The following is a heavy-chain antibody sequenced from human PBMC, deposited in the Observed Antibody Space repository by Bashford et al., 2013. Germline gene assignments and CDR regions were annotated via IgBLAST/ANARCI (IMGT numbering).Heavy chain of an antibody. V-gene: IGHV1-46*01. Sequence: WVRQAPGQGLEWLGMINPRLPRITHAPKFQGRLSLTSDTSTNTVYMVLNSLQFEDTAVYYCARDRAKVSVDVSGPMDVWGRGTTVTVSS. D-gene: IGHD4-23*01. CDR2: INPRLPRI. CDR3: ARDRAKVSVDVSGPMDV. J-gene: IGHJ6*02.